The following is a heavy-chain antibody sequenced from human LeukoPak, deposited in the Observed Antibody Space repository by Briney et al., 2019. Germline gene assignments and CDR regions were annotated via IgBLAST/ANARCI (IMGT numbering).Heavy chain of an antibody. CDR3: ARVRAVAGTAIDY. D-gene: IGHD6-19*01. J-gene: IGHJ4*02. CDR2: ISSSSSYI. CDR1: GFTFSSYS. V-gene: IGHV3-21*01. Sequence: KPGGSLRLSCAASGFTFSSYSMNWVRQAPGEGLEWVSSISSSSSYIYYADSVKGRFTISRDNAKNSLYLQMNSLRAEDTAVYYCARVRAVAGTAIDYWGQGTLVTVSS.